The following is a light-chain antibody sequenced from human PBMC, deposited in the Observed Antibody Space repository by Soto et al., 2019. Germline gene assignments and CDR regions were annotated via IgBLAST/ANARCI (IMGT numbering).Light chain of an antibody. Sequence: QSALTQPASVSGSPGQSITISCTGTSSDVGGYNYVSWYQQHPGKAPKLMIYDVRNRPSGVSNRFSGSKSVNTASLTISGIQAEDEADYYCRSYTTISTYVFGTGTKVTVL. CDR1: SSDVGGYNY. CDR3: RSYTTISTYV. J-gene: IGLJ1*01. CDR2: DVR. V-gene: IGLV2-14*01.